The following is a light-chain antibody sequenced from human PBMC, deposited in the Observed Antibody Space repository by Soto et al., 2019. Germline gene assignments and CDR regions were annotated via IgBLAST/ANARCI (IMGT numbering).Light chain of an antibody. J-gene: IGLJ3*02. V-gene: IGLV2-8*01. CDR3: SSYAGSNLWV. CDR2: EVS. Sequence: QSALTQPPSASGSPGQSVTISCTGTSSDVGGYNYVSWYQQHPGKAPKLMIYEVSKRPSGVPDRFSGSKSGNTASLTVSGLQAEHEADYYCSSYAGSNLWVFGGGTKVTVL. CDR1: SSDVGGYNY.